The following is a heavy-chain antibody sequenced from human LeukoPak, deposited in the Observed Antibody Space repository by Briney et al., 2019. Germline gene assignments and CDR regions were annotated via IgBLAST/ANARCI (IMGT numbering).Heavy chain of an antibody. J-gene: IGHJ2*01. CDR1: GDTVSNNNTA. V-gene: IGHV6-1*01. Sequence: SQTLSLTPAISGDTVSNNNTAWNWSRHSPSRGLEWRRTTYYRCKCYNDSARSVKSRITINPDTSKNQFSLQLNSVTPEDTAVYYCARIRVSNWYFDLWGRGTLVTVSS. CDR3: ARIRVSNWYFDL. CDR2: TYYRCKCYN.